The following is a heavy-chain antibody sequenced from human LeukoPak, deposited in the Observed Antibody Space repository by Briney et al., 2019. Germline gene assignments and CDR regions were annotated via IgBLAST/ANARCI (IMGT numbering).Heavy chain of an antibody. CDR1: GGSLSGYY. J-gene: IGHJ6*02. CDR2: INHSGST. Sequence: PSENLSLTCAVYGGSLSGYYWSWIRQPPGEGLEWIGEINHSGSTNYNPSLKSRVTISVDTSKNQFSLKLSSVTAADTAVYYCARGRQLVRGYYYYGMDVWGQGTTVTVSS. V-gene: IGHV4-34*01. CDR3: ARGRQLVRGYYYYGMDV. D-gene: IGHD6-13*01.